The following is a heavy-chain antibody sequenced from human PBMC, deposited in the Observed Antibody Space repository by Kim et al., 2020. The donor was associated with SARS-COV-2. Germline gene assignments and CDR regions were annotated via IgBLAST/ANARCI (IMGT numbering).Heavy chain of an antibody. CDR1: GYTFTSYY. CDR2: INPSGGST. J-gene: IGHJ2*01. V-gene: IGHV1-46*01. Sequence: ASVKVSCKASGYTFTSYYMHWVRQAPGQGLEWMGIINPSGGSTSYAQKFQGRVTMTRDTSTSTVYMELSSLRSEDTAVYYCASTSTVTTLGYWYFDLWGRGTLVTVSS. D-gene: IGHD4-17*01. CDR3: ASTSTVTTLGYWYFDL.